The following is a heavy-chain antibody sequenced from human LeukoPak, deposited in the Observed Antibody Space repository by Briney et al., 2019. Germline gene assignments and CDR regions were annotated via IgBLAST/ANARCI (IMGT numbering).Heavy chain of an antibody. V-gene: IGHV3-20*04. CDR2: INWNGGST. D-gene: IGHD3-22*01. CDR1: GFTFDDYG. CDR3: ARSSHNYDRAFYFDY. Sequence: GGSLRLSCAASGFTFDDYGMSWVRQAPGKGLEWVSGINWNGGSTGYADSVKGRFTISRDNAKNSLYLQMNSLRAEDTALYYCARSSHNYDRAFYFDYWGQGTLVTVSS. J-gene: IGHJ4*02.